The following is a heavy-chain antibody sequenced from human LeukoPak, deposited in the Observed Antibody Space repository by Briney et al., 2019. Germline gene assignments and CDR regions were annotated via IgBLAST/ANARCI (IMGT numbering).Heavy chain of an antibody. CDR3: ARDVGDYYDSSGPRGDFDY. D-gene: IGHD3-22*01. Sequence: ASVQVSCKASGYTFTSYYMHWVRQAPGQGLEWMGIINPSGGSTSYAQKFQGRVTMTRDTSTSTVYMELSSLRSEDTAVYYCARDVGDYYDSSGPRGDFDYWGQGTLVTVSS. CDR1: GYTFTSYY. J-gene: IGHJ4*02. CDR2: INPSGGST. V-gene: IGHV1-46*01.